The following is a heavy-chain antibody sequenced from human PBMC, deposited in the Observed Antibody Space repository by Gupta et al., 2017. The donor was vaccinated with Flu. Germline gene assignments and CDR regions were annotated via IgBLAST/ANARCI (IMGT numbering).Heavy chain of an antibody. Sequence: EVHLVESGGGLVQRGGSLRLSCAASGFTFSSYDMHWVRQATGKGLEWVSAIGTAGDTYYPGSVKGRFTISRENAKNSLYLQMNSLRAGDTAVYYCARGSITGTPAYYYYYYGMDVWGQGTTVTVSS. CDR3: ARGSITGTPAYYYYYYGMDV. D-gene: IGHD1-20*01. V-gene: IGHV3-13*04. CDR2: IGTAGDT. J-gene: IGHJ6*02. CDR1: GFTFSSYD.